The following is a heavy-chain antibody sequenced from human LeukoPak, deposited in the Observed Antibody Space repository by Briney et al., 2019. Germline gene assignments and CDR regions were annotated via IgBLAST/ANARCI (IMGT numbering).Heavy chain of an antibody. J-gene: IGHJ6*02. CDR3: ARGSHRYGTLYGMDV. CDR2: IIPIFGTA. CDR1: GGTFSSYA. Sequence: SVKVSCKASGGTFSSYAISWVRQAPGQGLEWMGGIIPIFGTANYAQKFQGRVTITADESTSTAYMELSSLRSEDTAVYYCARGSHRYGTLYGMDVWGQGTTVTVSS. V-gene: IGHV1-69*13. D-gene: IGHD5-18*01.